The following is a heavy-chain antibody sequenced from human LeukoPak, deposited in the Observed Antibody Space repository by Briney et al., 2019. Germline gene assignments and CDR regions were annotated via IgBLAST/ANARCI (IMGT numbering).Heavy chain of an antibody. D-gene: IGHD1-26*01. J-gene: IGHJ1*01. Sequence: SVTDSCTASGGTFSSYAISWVRQAPGQGLEWMGGIIPIFGTANYAQKFQGRVTITADESTSTAYIELSSLRPEDTAVYYCARGPSGSYRAEYFQHWGQGTLVTASS. CDR2: IIPIFGTA. V-gene: IGHV1-69*13. CDR1: GGTFSSYA. CDR3: ARGPSGSYRAEYFQH.